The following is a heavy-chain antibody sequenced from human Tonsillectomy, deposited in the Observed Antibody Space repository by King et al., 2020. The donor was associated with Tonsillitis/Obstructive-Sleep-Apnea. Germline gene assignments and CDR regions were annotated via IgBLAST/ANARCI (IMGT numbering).Heavy chain of an antibody. D-gene: IGHD5-18*01. Sequence: ITLKESGPTLVKPTQTLTLTCTFSGFSLTTSGVGVGWIRQPPGKDLEGLALIFWDDYKRDSPSLKMRLTITKDTSKNQVVLTMTNMDPLDTATYFCAHGDDTVPIYFDYWGQGTLVTVSS. J-gene: IGHJ4*02. CDR1: GFSLTTSGVG. CDR3: AHGDDTVPIYFDY. CDR2: IFWDDYK. V-gene: IGHV2-5*02.